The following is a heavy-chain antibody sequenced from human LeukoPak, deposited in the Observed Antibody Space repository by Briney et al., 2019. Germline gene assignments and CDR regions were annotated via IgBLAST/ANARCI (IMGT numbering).Heavy chain of an antibody. CDR2: ISAYNGNT. CDR3: ATGPGDYYDY. CDR1: GYTFSDYY. D-gene: IGHD3-10*01. V-gene: IGHV1-18*04. J-gene: IGHJ4*02. Sequence: ASVKVSCKASGYTFSDYYIHWVRQAPGQGLEWMGWISAYNGNTNYAQKLQGRVTMTTDTSTSTAYMELRSLRSDDTAVYYCATGPGDYYDYWGQGTLVTVSS.